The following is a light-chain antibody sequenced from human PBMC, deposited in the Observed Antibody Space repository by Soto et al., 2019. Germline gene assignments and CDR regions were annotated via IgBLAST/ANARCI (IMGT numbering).Light chain of an antibody. J-gene: IGLJ2*01. Sequence: QSALTQPASVSGSPGQSITISCTGTSSDIGADNSVSWYQQHPGKAPQLMIYAVSHRPSRVSSRFSGSKSGNTISLTISGIQAEDDADYYCSSIPTSSHVVFGGGTKLTVL. CDR1: SSDIGADNS. V-gene: IGLV2-14*03. CDR2: AVS. CDR3: SSIPTSSHVV.